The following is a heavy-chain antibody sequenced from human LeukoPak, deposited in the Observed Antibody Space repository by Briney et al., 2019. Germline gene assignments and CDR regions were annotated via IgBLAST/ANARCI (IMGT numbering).Heavy chain of an antibody. J-gene: IGHJ4*02. V-gene: IGHV4-34*01. CDR3: ARRGPSYYDSSDYRGDYFDY. CDR2: INHSGGT. CDR1: GGSFSGYY. Sequence: SETLSLTCAVYGGSFSGYYWSWIRQPPGKGLEWIGEINHSGGTNYNPSLKSRVTISVDTSKNQFSLKLSSVTVADTAVYYCARRGPSYYDSSDYRGDYFDYWGQGALVTVSS. D-gene: IGHD3-22*01.